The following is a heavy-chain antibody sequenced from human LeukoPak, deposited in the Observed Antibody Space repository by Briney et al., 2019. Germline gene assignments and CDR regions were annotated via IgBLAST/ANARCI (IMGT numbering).Heavy chain of an antibody. Sequence: GGSLRLSCAASGFTFSSYAMSWVRQAPGKGLEWVSAISGSGGSTYYADSVKGRFTISRDNSKNTLYLQMNSLRAEDTAVYYCARVGSPIAAAGTVYWGQGTLVTVSS. CDR1: GFTFSSYA. CDR2: ISGSGGST. CDR3: ARVGSPIAAAGTVY. V-gene: IGHV3-23*01. D-gene: IGHD6-13*01. J-gene: IGHJ4*02.